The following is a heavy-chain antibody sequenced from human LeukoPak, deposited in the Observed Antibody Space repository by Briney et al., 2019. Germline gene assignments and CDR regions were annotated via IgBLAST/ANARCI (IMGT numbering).Heavy chain of an antibody. CDR1: GFTFRTYA. V-gene: IGHV3-23*01. Sequence: AGGSLRLSCAASGFTFRTYAMSWVRQAPGKGLEWVSSISDSGDRTHYADSVKGRFTISRVNSQNTLLLQMSNLRTEDTAVYYCANSSLGWGQGTLVTVSS. CDR2: ISDSGDRT. CDR3: ANSSLG. J-gene: IGHJ4*02.